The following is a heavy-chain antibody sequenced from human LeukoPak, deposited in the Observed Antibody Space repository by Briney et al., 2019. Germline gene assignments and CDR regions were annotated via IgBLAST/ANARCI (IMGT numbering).Heavy chain of an antibody. J-gene: IGHJ4*02. D-gene: IGHD3-3*01. V-gene: IGHV1-2*02. CDR1: GYTFTGYY. Sequence: GASVKVSCKASGYTFTGYYMHWVRQAPGQGLEWMGWINPNSGGTNYAQKFQGRVTMTRDTSISTAYMELSRLRSDDTAVYYCARVRLEWLFYFDYWGQGTLVTVSS. CDR3: ARVRLEWLFYFDY. CDR2: INPNSGGT.